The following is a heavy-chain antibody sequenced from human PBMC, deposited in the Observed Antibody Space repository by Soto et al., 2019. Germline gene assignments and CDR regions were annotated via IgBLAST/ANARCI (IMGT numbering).Heavy chain of an antibody. CDR1: GGTFSSYA. Sequence: QVQLVQSGAEVKKPGSSVKVSCKASGGTFSSYAISWVRQAPGQGLEWMGVLLPIFGTANYAQKFQGRVTITADESTRTAYMELRSVSPEDTAVYYWAGASQYSGRKQYYYYYGMDVWGQGTTVTVSS. CDR3: AGASQYSGRKQYYYYYGMDV. D-gene: IGHD1-26*01. CDR2: LLPIFGTA. J-gene: IGHJ6*02. V-gene: IGHV1-69*01.